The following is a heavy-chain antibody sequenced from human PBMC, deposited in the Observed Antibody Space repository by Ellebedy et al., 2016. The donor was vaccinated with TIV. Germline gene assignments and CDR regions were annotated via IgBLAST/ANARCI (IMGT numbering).Heavy chain of an antibody. V-gene: IGHV3-9*01. J-gene: IGHJ6*03. CDR1: GFTFDDYA. CDR2: ISYNGGKI. Sequence: GGSLRLXCDASGFTFDDYAMHWVRQAPGKGLEWVSGISYNGGKIDYAAFVQGRFTISRDNAKKSLYLQMDSLRLEDTAFYFCAKGFHCSSTKCYVSDYYYMDVWGKGTTVTVS. D-gene: IGHD2-2*01. CDR3: AKGFHCSSTKCYVSDYYYMDV.